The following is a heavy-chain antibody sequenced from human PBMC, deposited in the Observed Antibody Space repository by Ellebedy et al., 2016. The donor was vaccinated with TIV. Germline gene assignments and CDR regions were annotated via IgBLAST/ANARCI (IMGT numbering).Heavy chain of an antibody. Sequence: PGGSLRLSCAASGFNFGGRAMKWVRQAPGKGLEWVSSIGSSAYTTHYADSVKGRFTISRDNSRNTLYLQMNSLRGEDTAVYFCAKDVRYTTGWGGALDIWGQGAMVTVSS. CDR1: GFNFGGRA. V-gene: IGHV3-23*01. CDR3: AKDVRYTTGWGGALDI. D-gene: IGHD2-8*02. CDR2: IGSSAYTT. J-gene: IGHJ3*02.